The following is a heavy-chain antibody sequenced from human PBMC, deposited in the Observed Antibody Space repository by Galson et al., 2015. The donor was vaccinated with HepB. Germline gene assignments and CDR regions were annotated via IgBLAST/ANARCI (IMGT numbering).Heavy chain of an antibody. CDR1: GGTFSSYA. J-gene: IGHJ4*02. CDR3: ANQLETFVV. Sequence: SVKVSCKASGGTFSSYAISWVRQAPGQGLEWMGGIIPILGIANYAQKFQGRVTITADKSTSTAFMELSSLRSEDTAVYYCANQLETFVVWGQGTLVTVSS. CDR2: IIPILGIA. V-gene: IGHV1-69*10. D-gene: IGHD2-21*01.